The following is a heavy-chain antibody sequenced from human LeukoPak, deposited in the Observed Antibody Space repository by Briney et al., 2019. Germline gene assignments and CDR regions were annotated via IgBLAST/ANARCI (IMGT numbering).Heavy chain of an antibody. CDR1: GFTFSSHW. CDR3: ARDTSHAGNSDPFDY. CDR2: IKGDGSEK. J-gene: IGHJ4*02. Sequence: GGSLRLSCAAPGFTFSSHWMGWVRQAPGKGLEWVASIKGDGSEKKYVDSVKGRFTISRDNNRKSVYLQMSSLRAEDTAVFYCARDTSHAGNSDPFDYWGQGTLVTVSS. V-gene: IGHV3-7*01. D-gene: IGHD4-23*01.